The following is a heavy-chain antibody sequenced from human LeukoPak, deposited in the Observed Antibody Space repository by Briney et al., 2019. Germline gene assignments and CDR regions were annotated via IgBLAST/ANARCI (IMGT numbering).Heavy chain of an antibody. CDR1: GFTFSDYY. CDR3: ARASYCSSTSCPKTYYHYGMDV. V-gene: IGHV3-11*01. CDR2: ISSSGSTI. J-gene: IGHJ6*02. Sequence: NSGGSLRLSCAASGFTFSDYYMSWIRQAPGKGLEWVSYISSSGSTIYYADSVKDRFTISRDNAKNSLYLQMNSLRAEDTAVYYCARASYCSSTSCPKTYYHYGMDVWGQGTTVTVSS. D-gene: IGHD2-2*01.